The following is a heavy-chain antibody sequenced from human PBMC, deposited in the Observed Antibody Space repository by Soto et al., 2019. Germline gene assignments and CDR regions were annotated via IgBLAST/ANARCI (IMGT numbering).Heavy chain of an antibody. CDR2: FDPEDGET. V-gene: IGHV1-24*01. CDR3: ATGVVPAAIARANFDY. D-gene: IGHD2-2*02. J-gene: IGHJ4*02. CDR1: GYTLTELS. Sequence: GASVKVSCKVSGYTLTELSMHWVRQAPGKGLEWMGGFDPEDGETIYAQKFQGRVTMTEDTSTDTAYMELSSLRSEDTAVYYCATGVVPAAIARANFDYWGQGTLVTVSS.